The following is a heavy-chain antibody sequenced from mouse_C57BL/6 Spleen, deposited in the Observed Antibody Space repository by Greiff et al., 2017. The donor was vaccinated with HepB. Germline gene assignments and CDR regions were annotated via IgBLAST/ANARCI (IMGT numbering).Heavy chain of an antibody. CDR2: ISDGGSYT. D-gene: IGHD4-1*01. CDR3: AREGELVYFDY. CDR1: GFTFRSYA. Sequence: EVHLVESGGGLVKPGGSLKLSCAASGFTFRSYAMSWVRQTPEKRLEWVATISDGGSYTYYPDNVKGRFTISRDNAKNNLYLQMSHLKSEDTAMYYCAREGELVYFDYWGQGTTLTVSS. V-gene: IGHV5-4*01. J-gene: IGHJ2*01.